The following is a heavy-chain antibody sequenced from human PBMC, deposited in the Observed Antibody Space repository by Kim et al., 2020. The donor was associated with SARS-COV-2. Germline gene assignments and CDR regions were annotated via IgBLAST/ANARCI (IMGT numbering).Heavy chain of an antibody. CDR1: GFTFSSYG. CDR3: ARVDNDSSCYGDYFDY. CDR2: IWYDGSNK. D-gene: IGHD3-22*01. Sequence: GGSLRLSCAASGFTFSSYGMHWVRQAPGKGLEWVAVIWYDGSNKYYADSVKGRFTISRDNSKNTLYLQMNSLRAEDTAVYYCARVDNDSSCYGDYFDYWGPGTLVTVSS. J-gene: IGHJ4*02. V-gene: IGHV3-33*01.